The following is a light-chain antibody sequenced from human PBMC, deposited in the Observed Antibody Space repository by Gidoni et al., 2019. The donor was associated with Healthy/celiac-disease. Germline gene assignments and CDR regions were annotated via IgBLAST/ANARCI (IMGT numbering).Light chain of an antibody. CDR1: QSVSSY. CDR2: DAS. CDR3: QQRSNWLT. Sequence: VLTQSPATLSLSPGERATLSCRASQSVSSYLAWYQQKPGQAPRLLIYDASNRATGIPARFSGSGSGTDFTLTISSLEPEDFAVYYCQQRSNWLTFGGGTKVEIK. V-gene: IGKV3-11*01. J-gene: IGKJ4*01.